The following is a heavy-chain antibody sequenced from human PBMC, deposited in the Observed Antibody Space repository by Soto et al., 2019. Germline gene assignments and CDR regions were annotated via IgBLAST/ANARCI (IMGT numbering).Heavy chain of an antibody. Sequence: GGPMRLSCAASGFTLDSYSMNWVRQAPGNGLEWVSSISSSSSYIYYADSVKGRFTISRDNAKNSLYLQMNSLRAEDTAVYYCARDPQFWEWLPTPRGFDPWGQGTLVTVSS. CDR1: GFTLDSYS. CDR2: ISSSSSYI. J-gene: IGHJ5*02. V-gene: IGHV3-21*01. D-gene: IGHD3-3*01. CDR3: ARDPQFWEWLPTPRGFDP.